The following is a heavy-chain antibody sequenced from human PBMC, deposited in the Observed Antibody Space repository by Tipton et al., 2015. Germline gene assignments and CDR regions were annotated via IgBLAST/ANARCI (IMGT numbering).Heavy chain of an antibody. V-gene: IGHV4-59*01. D-gene: IGHD3-9*01. Sequence: TLSLTCTVSGGSISSYYWSWIRQPPGKGLEWNGYIYYSGSTNYNPSLKSRVTISVDTSKNQFSLKLSSVTAADTAVYYCACQDYDSLTRDYQTVDYWGQGTLVTVSS. CDR3: ACQDYDSLTRDYQTVDY. CDR2: IYYSGST. J-gene: IGHJ4*02. CDR1: GGSISSYY.